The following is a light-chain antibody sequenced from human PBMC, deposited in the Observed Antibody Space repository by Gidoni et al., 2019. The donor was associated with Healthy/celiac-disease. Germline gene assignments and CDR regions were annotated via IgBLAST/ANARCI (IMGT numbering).Light chain of an antibody. J-gene: IGKJ1*01. CDR3: QKYNSAPRT. V-gene: IGKV1-27*01. CDR2: SAS. Sequence: DIQMTQSPSSLSASVGDRVTLTCRASQGISNYLSWYQQKPGKVPKPLIYSASTLQSGAQSRFGGSGSGTDFTLTISSLQPEDVETYDFQKYNSAPRTFGQXTKVEIK. CDR1: QGISNY.